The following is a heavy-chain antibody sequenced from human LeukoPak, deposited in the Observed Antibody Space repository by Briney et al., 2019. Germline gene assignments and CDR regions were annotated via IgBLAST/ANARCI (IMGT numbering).Heavy chain of an antibody. V-gene: IGHV4-34*01. J-gene: IGHJ6*03. D-gene: IGHD1-26*01. CDR3: ARQSGSYYYYMDV. CDR2: INHSGST. CDR1: GGSFSGYY. Sequence: SETLSLTCAVYGGSFSGYYWSWIRQPPGKGLEWIGEINHSGSTNYNPSLKSRVTISVDTSKNQFSLKLSSVTAADTAVYYCARQSGSYYYYMDVWGKGTTVTISS.